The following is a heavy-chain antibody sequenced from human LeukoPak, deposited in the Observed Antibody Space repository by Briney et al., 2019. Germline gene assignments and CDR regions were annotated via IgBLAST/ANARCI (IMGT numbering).Heavy chain of an antibody. CDR2: MNPNSGNT. CDR1: GYTFTSYD. V-gene: IGHV1-8*03. J-gene: IGHJ5*01. Sequence: ASVKVSCKAYGYTFTSYDINWVRQATGQGLEWMGWMNPNSGNTGYAQKFQGRVTITRNTSISTAYMELSSPRSEDTAVYYCARGLIIGNWFDSWGQGTPVTVSS. CDR3: ARGLIIGNWFDS. D-gene: IGHD2-8*01.